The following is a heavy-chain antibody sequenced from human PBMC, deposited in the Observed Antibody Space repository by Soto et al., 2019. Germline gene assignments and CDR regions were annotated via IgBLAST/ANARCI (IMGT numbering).Heavy chain of an antibody. D-gene: IGHD2-2*03. CDR3: ARGQSPGYCSSTSCYYYYYMDV. J-gene: IGHJ6*03. CDR2: IWYDGSNK. CDR1: GFTFSSYG. V-gene: IGHV3-33*01. Sequence: HPGGSLRLSCAASGFTFSSYGMHWVRQAPGKGLEWVAVIWYDGSNKYHADSVKGRFTISRDNSKNTLYLQMNSLRAEDTAVYYCARGQSPGYCSSTSCYYYYYMDVWGKGTTVTVSS.